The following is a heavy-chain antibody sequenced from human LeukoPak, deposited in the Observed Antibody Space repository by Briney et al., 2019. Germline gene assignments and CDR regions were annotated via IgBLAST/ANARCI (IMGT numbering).Heavy chain of an antibody. CDR3: ARDAPSSGFDY. Sequence: PGGSLRLSCAASGFTFSSYGMHWVRQAPGKGLEWVAVIWYDGSNKYYADSVKGRFTISRDNSKNTLYLQMNSLRAEDTAVYYCARDAPSSGFDYWGQGTLVTVSS. CDR2: IWYDGSNK. V-gene: IGHV3-33*01. J-gene: IGHJ4*02. D-gene: IGHD6-19*01. CDR1: GFTFSSYG.